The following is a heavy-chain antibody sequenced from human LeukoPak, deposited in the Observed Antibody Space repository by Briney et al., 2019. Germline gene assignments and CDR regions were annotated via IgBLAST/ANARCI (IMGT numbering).Heavy chain of an antibody. CDR3: ARDRLGYCSSTSCPHLFDP. CDR2: IYTSGST. V-gene: IGHV4-61*02. CDR1: GGSISSGSYY. J-gene: IGHJ5*02. Sequence: PSQTLSLTCTVSGGSISSGSYYWSWIRQPAGKGLEWIGRIYTSGSTNYNPSLKSRVIISVDTSKNQFSLKLSSVTAADTAVYYCARDRLGYCSSTSCPHLFDPWGQGTLVTVSS. D-gene: IGHD2-2*01.